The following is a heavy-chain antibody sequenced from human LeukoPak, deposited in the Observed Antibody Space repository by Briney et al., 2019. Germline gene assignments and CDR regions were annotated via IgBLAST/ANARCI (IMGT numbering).Heavy chain of an antibody. V-gene: IGHV4-59*01. CDR3: ARTLGSSFEY. Sequence: SETLSLTCTVSGGSISGYYWSWIRQPPGKGLEWIGYMYDSGRYDYNPSLKSRVTISVDTSKNQFSLRLRSVTAADTAMYYCARTLGSSFEYWSQGTLVTVSS. CDR1: GGSISGYY. J-gene: IGHJ4*02. CDR2: MYDSGRY. D-gene: IGHD6-13*01.